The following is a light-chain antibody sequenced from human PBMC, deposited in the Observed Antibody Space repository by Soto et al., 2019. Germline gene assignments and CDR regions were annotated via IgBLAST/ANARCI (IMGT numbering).Light chain of an antibody. Sequence: QSVLTQPASVSGSPGQSITISCTGTSXDVGGYNYVSWYQQNPGKAPKLMIYEVSNRPSGVSNRFSGSKSGNTASLTISGLQAGDEADYYCSSYTSSSTYVFGTGTKVTVL. CDR3: SSYTSSSTYV. V-gene: IGLV2-14*01. CDR1: SXDVGGYNY. CDR2: EVS. J-gene: IGLJ1*01.